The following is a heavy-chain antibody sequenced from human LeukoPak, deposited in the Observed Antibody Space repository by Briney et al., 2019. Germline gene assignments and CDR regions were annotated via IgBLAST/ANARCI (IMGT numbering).Heavy chain of an antibody. V-gene: IGHV1-18*01. D-gene: IGHD6-13*01. Sequence: ASVTVSCTASGYTFTSYGISWVRQAPGHGLEWMGWISAYNGNTNYAQKLQGRVTMTTDTSTSTAYMELRSLRSDDTAVYYCARVTSSRWDLYYYYGMDVWGQGTTVTVSS. CDR2: ISAYNGNT. J-gene: IGHJ6*02. CDR3: ARVTSSRWDLYYYYGMDV. CDR1: GYTFTSYG.